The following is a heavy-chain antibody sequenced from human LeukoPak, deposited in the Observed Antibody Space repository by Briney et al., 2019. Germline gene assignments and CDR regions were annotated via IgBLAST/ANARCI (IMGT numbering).Heavy chain of an antibody. V-gene: IGHV3-30-3*01. D-gene: IGHD1-26*01. J-gene: IGHJ4*02. CDR3: ASAENSGSYFVDY. CDR2: ISYDGSNK. Sequence: GRSLRLSCAASGFTFSSYAMHWVRQAPGKGLEWVAVISYDGSNKYYADSVKGRFTISRDNSKNTLYLQMNSLRAEDTAVYYCASAENSGSYFVDYWGQGTLVTVSS. CDR1: GFTFSSYA.